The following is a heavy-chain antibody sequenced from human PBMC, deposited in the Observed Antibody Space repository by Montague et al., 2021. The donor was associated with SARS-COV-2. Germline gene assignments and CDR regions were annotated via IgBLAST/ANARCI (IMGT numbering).Heavy chain of an antibody. CDR2: IYRNGNT. CDR3: ARGPFWSAAPDY. Sequence: SETLSLTCTVSGYSISSGDCWGWIRQPPGKGLEWIGRIYRNGNTYYNPSLKSRVTISVDTSKNQFTLKLRSVTAADTAVYYCARGPFWSAAPDYWGQGILVTVSS. V-gene: IGHV4-38-2*02. J-gene: IGHJ4*02. CDR1: GYSISSGDC. D-gene: IGHD3-3*01.